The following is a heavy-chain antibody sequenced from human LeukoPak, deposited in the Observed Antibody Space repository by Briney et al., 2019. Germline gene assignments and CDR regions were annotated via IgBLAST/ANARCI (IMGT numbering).Heavy chain of an antibody. CDR3: ARGSGSYPTDAFDI. D-gene: IGHD1-26*01. CDR1: GGTFRSYA. Sequence: ASVKVSCKASGGTFRSYAISWVRQAPGQGLEWMGGIIPIFGTANYAQKFQGRVTITADESTSTAYMELSSLRSEDTAVYYCARGSGSYPTDAFDIWGQGTMVTVSS. J-gene: IGHJ3*02. CDR2: IIPIFGTA. V-gene: IGHV1-69*13.